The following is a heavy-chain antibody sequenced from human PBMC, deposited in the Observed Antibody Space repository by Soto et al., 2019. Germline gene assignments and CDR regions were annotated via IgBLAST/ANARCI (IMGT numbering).Heavy chain of an antibody. V-gene: IGHV4-39*01. CDR3: ARGYSSSWYAYFDY. CDR1: GSITNDNYY. Sequence: PSETLSLTCAVSGSITNDNYYWGWVRQPPGKGLEWIGSIYYSGKTYYSPSLKSRVSISLDTSKNQFSLKLNSVTAGDTAVYYCARGYSSSWYAYFDYWGQGTLVTVSS. J-gene: IGHJ4*02. D-gene: IGHD6-13*01. CDR2: IYYSGKT.